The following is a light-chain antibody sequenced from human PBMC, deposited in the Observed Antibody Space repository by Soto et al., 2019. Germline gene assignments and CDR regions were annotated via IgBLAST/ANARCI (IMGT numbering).Light chain of an antibody. CDR1: SGHSSYA. J-gene: IGLJ1*01. CDR3: QTWGTGIHYV. Sequence: QSVLTQSPSASASLGASVKLTCTLSSGHSSYAIAWHQQQPEKGPRYLMKLNSDGSHSKGDGIPDRFSGSSSGAERYLTIPRLQSEDEADYYCQTWGTGIHYVFGTGTKLTVL. CDR2: LNSDGSH. V-gene: IGLV4-69*01.